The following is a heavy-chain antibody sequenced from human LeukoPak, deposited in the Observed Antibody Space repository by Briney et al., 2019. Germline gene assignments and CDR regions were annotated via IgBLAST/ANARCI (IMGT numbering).Heavy chain of an antibody. J-gene: IGHJ6*03. D-gene: IGHD3-10*01. CDR1: GYSISSGYY. CDR2: IYHSGST. V-gene: IGHV4-38-2*02. CDR3: ARVSYYGSGGYYYYYYYMDV. Sequence: SETLSLTCTVSGYSISSGYYWGWIRQPPGKGLEWIGSIYHSGSTYYNPSLKSRVTISVGTSKNQFSLKLSSVTAADTAVYYCARVSYYGSGGYYYYYYYMDVWGKGTTVTVSS.